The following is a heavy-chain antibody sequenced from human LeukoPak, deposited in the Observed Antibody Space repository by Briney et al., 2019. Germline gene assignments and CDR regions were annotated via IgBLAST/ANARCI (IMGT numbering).Heavy chain of an antibody. CDR1: GYTLTGYY. D-gene: IGHD3-10*01. CDR2: INPNSGGT. Sequence: ASVKVSCKASGYTLTGYYMHWVRQAPGQGLEWMGWINPNSGGTNYAQKFQGWVTMTRDTSISTAYMELSRLRSDDTAVYYCARAPYGSGSYYYYFDYWGQGTLATVSS. J-gene: IGHJ4*02. CDR3: ARAPYGSGSYYYYFDY. V-gene: IGHV1-2*04.